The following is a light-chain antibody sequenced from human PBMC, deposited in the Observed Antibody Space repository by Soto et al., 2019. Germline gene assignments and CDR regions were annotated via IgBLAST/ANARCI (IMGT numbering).Light chain of an antibody. J-gene: IGLJ2*01. CDR1: RNDVGNYNL. Sequence: QSALTQPASVSGSPGQAITISCTRTRNDVGNYNLVSWYQQHSGKAPRLIIYEGNKRPSWLPNRFSASESGDTASLTISGLQAEDEADYYCCSYAGSVVFGGGTQLTVL. V-gene: IGLV2-23*01. CDR2: EGN. CDR3: CSYAGSVV.